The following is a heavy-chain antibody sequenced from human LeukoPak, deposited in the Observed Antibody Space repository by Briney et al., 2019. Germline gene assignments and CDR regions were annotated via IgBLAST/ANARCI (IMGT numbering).Heavy chain of an antibody. Sequence: GGSLRLSCAASGFTFSSYAMHWVRQAPGKGLKWVAVISYDGSNKYYADSVKGRFTISRDNSKNTLYLQMNSLRAEDTAVYYCARDPAYYDSSGYVNYWGQGTLVTVSS. CDR2: ISYDGSNK. D-gene: IGHD3-22*01. CDR1: GFTFSSYA. V-gene: IGHV3-30-3*01. CDR3: ARDPAYYDSSGYVNY. J-gene: IGHJ4*02.